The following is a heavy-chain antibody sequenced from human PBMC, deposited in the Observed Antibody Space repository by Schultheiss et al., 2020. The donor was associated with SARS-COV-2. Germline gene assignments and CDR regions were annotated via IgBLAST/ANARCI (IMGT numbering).Heavy chain of an antibody. CDR1: GFTFSNAW. Sequence: GGSLRLSCAASGFTFSNAWMSWIRQAPGKGLEWVGRIKSKTDGGTTDYGTPVKGRFTISRDDSKNTLYLQMNSLKTEDTAVYYCNTVRAVPAAYYYYDGMDVWGQGTTVTGSS. CDR2: IKSKTDGGTT. J-gene: IGHJ6*02. D-gene: IGHD2-2*01. V-gene: IGHV3-15*01. CDR3: NTVRAVPAAYYYYDGMDV.